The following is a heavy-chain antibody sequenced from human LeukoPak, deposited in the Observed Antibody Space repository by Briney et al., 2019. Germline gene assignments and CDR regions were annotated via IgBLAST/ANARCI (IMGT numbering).Heavy chain of an antibody. CDR1: GGSFSGYY. CDR3: ARGVYCSGGSCYFDY. CDR2: INHSGST. V-gene: IGHV4-34*01. Sequence: SETLSLTCAVYGGSFSGYYWSGIRQPPGKGLEWIGEINHSGSTNYNPSLKSRVTISVDTSKNQFSLKLSSVTAADTAVYYCARGVYCSGGSCYFDYWGQGTLVTVSS. D-gene: IGHD2-15*01. J-gene: IGHJ4*02.